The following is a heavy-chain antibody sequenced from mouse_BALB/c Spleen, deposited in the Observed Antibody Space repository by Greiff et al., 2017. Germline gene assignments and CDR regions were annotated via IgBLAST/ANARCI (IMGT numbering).Heavy chain of an antibody. CDR3: ARSSNYYYAMDY. V-gene: IGHV5-17*02. J-gene: IGHJ4*01. CDR2: ISSGSSTI. Sequence: EVHLVESGGGLVQPGGSRKLSCAASGFTFSSVGMHWVRQAPEKGLEWVAYISSGSSTIYYADTVKGRFTISRDNPKNTLFLQMTSLRSEDTAIYYCARSSNYYYAMDYWGQGTSVTVSS. CDR1: GFTFSSVG.